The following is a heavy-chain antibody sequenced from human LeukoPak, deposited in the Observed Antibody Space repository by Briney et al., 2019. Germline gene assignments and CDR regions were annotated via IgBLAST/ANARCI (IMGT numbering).Heavy chain of an antibody. V-gene: IGHV1-18*01. CDR2: ISAYNGNT. D-gene: IGHD5-18*01. CDR1: GGTFSSYA. J-gene: IGHJ2*01. CDR3: ARDGMQLWLRGYFDL. Sequence: ASVKVSCKASGGTFSSYAISWVRQAPGQGLEWMGWISAYNGNTNYAQKLQGRVTMTTDTSTSTAYMELRSLRSDDTAVYYCARDGMQLWLRGYFDLWGRGTLVTVSS.